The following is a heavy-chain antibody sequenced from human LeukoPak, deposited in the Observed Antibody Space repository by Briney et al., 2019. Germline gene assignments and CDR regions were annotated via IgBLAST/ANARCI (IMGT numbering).Heavy chain of an antibody. CDR1: GFIFSSYS. CDR2: ISSSSSYI. Sequence: PGGSLRLSCAASGFIFSSYSMNWVRQAPGKGLEWVSSISSSSSYIYYADSVEGRFTISRDNAKNSLYLQMNSLRAEDTAVYYCARRYCSSTSCSTGIAFDIWGQGTMVTVSS. J-gene: IGHJ3*02. D-gene: IGHD2-2*01. CDR3: ARRYCSSTSCSTGIAFDI. V-gene: IGHV3-21*01.